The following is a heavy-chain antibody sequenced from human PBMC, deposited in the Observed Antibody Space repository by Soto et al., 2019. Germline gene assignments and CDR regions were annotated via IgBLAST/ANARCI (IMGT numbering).Heavy chain of an antibody. J-gene: IGHJ4*02. V-gene: IGHV2-5*02. D-gene: IGHD5-18*01. CDR2: IYWDDDK. CDR1: GFSLSTIGVG. CDR3: AHGRGYSYCYWFDY. Sequence: SGPTLVNPTHTLTLTCTFSGFSLSTIGVGVGWIRQPPGNALEWLALIYWDDDKRYSPPLKSRLTITKDTSKNQVVLTMTNMEPVDTAKYYCAHGRGYSYCYWFDYSGQGTLVTVSS.